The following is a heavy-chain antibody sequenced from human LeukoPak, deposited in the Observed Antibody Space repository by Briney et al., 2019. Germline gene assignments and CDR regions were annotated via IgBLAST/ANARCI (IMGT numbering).Heavy chain of an antibody. CDR3: ARGWFGVYYFDY. CDR1: GYTFTSYD. J-gene: IGHJ4*02. CDR2: MNPNSGNT. Sequence: GASVKVPCKASGYTFTSYDINWVRQATGQGLEWMGWMNPNSGNTGYAQKFQGRVTMTRNTSISTAYMELSSLRSEDTAVYYCARGWFGVYYFDYWGQGTLVTVSS. V-gene: IGHV1-8*01. D-gene: IGHD3-10*01.